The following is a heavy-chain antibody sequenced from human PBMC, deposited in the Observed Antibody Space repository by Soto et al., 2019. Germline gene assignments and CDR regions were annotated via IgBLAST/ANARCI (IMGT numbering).Heavy chain of an antibody. CDR2: ISGSGGST. Sequence: SLRLSCAASGFTFSSYAMSWVRQAPGKGLEWVSAISGSGGSTYYADSVKGRFTISRDNSKNTLYLQMNSLRAEDTAVYYCAKDRTYDSSGYYPLDFDYWGQGTLVTVSS. D-gene: IGHD3-22*01. CDR3: AKDRTYDSSGYYPLDFDY. J-gene: IGHJ4*02. V-gene: IGHV3-23*01. CDR1: GFTFSSYA.